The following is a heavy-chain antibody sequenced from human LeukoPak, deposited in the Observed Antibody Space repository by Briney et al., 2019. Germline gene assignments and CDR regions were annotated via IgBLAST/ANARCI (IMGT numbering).Heavy chain of an antibody. J-gene: IGHJ6*03. D-gene: IGHD3-22*01. Sequence: SETLSLTCTVSGDSMGNYYWNWLRQPAGKGLEWIGRIRSDGTTYANPSLESAVTMSVDTSNNHISLRLSPATAADTAVYYCARSTGFYTTYYMDVWGKGTTVTVSS. CDR1: GDSMGNYY. CDR3: ARSTGFYTTYYMDV. V-gene: IGHV4-4*07. CDR2: IRSDGTT.